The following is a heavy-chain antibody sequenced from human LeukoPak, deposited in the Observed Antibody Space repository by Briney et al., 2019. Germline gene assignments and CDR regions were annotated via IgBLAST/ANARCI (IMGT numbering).Heavy chain of an antibody. CDR2: IKEDGSEK. Sequence: PGGSLRLSCAASGFTFRSSWMTWVRQAPGKGLEWVANIKEDGSEKYYVGSVKGRSTISRDNARNSLYLQINSLRAEDTAVYYCVRDQGWLQFDYWGQGTLVTVSA. CDR1: GFTFRSSW. J-gene: IGHJ4*02. V-gene: IGHV3-7*05. CDR3: VRDQGWLQFDY. D-gene: IGHD5-24*01.